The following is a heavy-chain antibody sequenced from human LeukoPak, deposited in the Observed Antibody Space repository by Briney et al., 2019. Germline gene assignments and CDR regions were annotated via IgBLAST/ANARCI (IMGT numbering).Heavy chain of an antibody. V-gene: IGHV4-59*01. Sequence: SETLSLSCTVSGVSLSSYYLTWIRQPPGKGLEWIWYIYYSRSTNYNPSLKSRVTISVDTSKNPFSLKKSSVSAADTAVYYCAREALGYYDSSGYLDYWGRGTLVTVSS. D-gene: IGHD3-22*01. CDR1: GVSLSSYY. J-gene: IGHJ4*02. CDR3: AREALGYYDSSGYLDY. CDR2: IYYSRST.